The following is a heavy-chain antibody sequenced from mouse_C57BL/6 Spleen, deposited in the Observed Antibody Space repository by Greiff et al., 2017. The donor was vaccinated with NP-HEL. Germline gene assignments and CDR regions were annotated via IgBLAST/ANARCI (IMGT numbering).Heavy chain of an antibody. CDR3: ARYYYGSSYWYFEV. D-gene: IGHD1-1*01. CDR2: IDPNSGGT. Sequence: VQLQQPGAELVKPGASVKLSCKASGYTFTSYWMPWVQQRPGRGLEWIGRIDPNSGGTKYNEKFQSKATLTVDKPSSTAYMQLSSLTSEDSAVYYCARYYYGSSYWYFEVWGTGTTVTVSS. CDR1: GYTFTSYW. J-gene: IGHJ1*03. V-gene: IGHV1-72*01.